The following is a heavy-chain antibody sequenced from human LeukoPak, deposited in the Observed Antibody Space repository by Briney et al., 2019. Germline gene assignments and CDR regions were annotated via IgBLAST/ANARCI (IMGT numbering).Heavy chain of an antibody. D-gene: IGHD3-10*01. V-gene: IGHV4-59*08. CDR3: ARMRGV. CDR1: GGFIGNYY. J-gene: IGHJ4*02. CDR2: INYSGST. Sequence: SETLSLTCTVSGGFIGNYYWSWIRQPPGKGLEWIGYINYSGSTKYNPSVKSRVTISIDMSKRQFSLRLSSVTAADTAVYYCARMRGVWGQGTLVTVSS.